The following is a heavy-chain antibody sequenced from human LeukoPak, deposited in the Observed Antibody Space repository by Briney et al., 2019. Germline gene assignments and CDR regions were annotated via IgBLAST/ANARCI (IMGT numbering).Heavy chain of an antibody. D-gene: IGHD3-3*01. J-gene: IGHJ4*02. CDR2: IYWNDDK. Sequence: SGPTLVNPTQTLTLTCTFSGFSLSTSGVGVGWIRQPPGKALEWLALIYWNDDKRYSPSLKGRLTITKDTSKNQVVLTMTNMDPVDTATYYCAHRLGTYYDFWSGYYGSYFDYWGQGTLVTVTS. V-gene: IGHV2-5*01. CDR3: AHRLGTYYDFWSGYYGSYFDY. CDR1: GFSLSTSGVG.